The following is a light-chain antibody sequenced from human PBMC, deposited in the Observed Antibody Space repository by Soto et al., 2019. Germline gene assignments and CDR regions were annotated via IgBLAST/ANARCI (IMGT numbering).Light chain of an antibody. CDR2: SAS. Sequence: EVIMTQSPATLSVSPGERATLSCRASQSLSRNLAWYQQKPGQAPRLLISSASTRATGIPARFSGSGSGTEFILTISILQSEDFAVYYCHQYNHWPMTFGQGTRWRL. J-gene: IGKJ5*01. V-gene: IGKV3-15*01. CDR3: HQYNHWPMT. CDR1: QSLSRN.